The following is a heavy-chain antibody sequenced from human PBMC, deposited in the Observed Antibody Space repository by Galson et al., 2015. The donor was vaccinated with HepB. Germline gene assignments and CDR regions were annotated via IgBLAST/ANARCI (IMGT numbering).Heavy chain of an antibody. CDR1: GYTFTSYY. CDR3: ARISITMVQGVENDY. Sequence: SVKVSCKASGYTFTSYYMHWVRQAPGQGLEWMGIINPSGGSTSYAQKFQGRVTMTRDTSTSTVYMELSSLRSEDTAVYYCARISITMVQGVENDYWGQGTLVTVSS. J-gene: IGHJ4*02. D-gene: IGHD3-10*01. CDR2: INPSGGST. V-gene: IGHV1-46*03.